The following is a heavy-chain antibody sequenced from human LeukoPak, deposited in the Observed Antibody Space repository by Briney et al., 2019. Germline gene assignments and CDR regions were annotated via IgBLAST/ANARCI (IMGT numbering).Heavy chain of an antibody. CDR3: ARQRLITHDAFDI. CDR2: IYPGDSDT. V-gene: IGHV5-51*01. CDR1: GYSFTNYW. D-gene: IGHD3-16*01. Sequence: GESLKISCKASGYSFTNYWIGWVRQMPGKGLEWMGIIYPGDSDTRYSPSFQGQVNISADKSISTAYLQWSSLKASDTAMYYCARQRLITHDAFDIWGQGTMVTVSS. J-gene: IGHJ3*02.